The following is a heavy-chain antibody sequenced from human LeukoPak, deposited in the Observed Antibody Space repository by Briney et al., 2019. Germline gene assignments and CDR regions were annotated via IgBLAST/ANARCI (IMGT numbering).Heavy chain of an antibody. Sequence: PSETLSLTCAVYGGSFSGYYWSWIRQPPGKGLEWIGEINHSGSTNYNPSLKSRVTISVDTSKNQFSLKLSSVTAADTAVYYCAGDQLRGVVVITIVGIFDYWGQGTLVTVSS. V-gene: IGHV4-34*01. CDR2: INHSGST. J-gene: IGHJ4*02. CDR3: AGDQLRGVVVITIVGIFDY. D-gene: IGHD3-22*01. CDR1: GGSFSGYY.